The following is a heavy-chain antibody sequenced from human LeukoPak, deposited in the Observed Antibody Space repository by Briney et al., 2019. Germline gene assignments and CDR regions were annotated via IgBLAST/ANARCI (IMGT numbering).Heavy chain of an antibody. CDR1: GFTFSSYA. Sequence: GGSLRLPCAASGFTFSSYAMSWVRQAPGKGLEWVSAISGSGGSTYYADSVKGRFTISRDNSKNTLYLQMNSLRAEDTAVYYCAKLGGPPWPNYYDSSGYHDYWGQGSLVIVSS. J-gene: IGHJ4*02. D-gene: IGHD3-22*01. CDR2: ISGSGGST. CDR3: AKLGGPPWPNYYDSSGYHDY. V-gene: IGHV3-23*01.